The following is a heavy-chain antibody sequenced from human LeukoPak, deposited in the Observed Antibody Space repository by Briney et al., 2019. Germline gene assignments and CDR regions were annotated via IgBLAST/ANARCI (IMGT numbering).Heavy chain of an antibody. CDR2: ISDSGGST. D-gene: IGHD3-9*01. J-gene: IGHJ4*02. CDR1: GITLSNYG. CDR3: ARDFDMGITPGDDFDF. Sequence: PGGSLRLSCAVSGITLSNYGMSWVRQAPGKGLEWVAGISDSGGSTNYADSVKGRFTISRDNAKNTLYLQMNSLRAEDTAVYFCARDFDMGITPGDDFDFWGQGTLVTVSS. V-gene: IGHV3-23*01.